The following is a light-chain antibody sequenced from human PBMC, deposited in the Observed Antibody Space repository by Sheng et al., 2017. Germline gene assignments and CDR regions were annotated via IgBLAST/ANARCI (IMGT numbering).Light chain of an antibody. V-gene: IGKV1-9*01. J-gene: IGKJ2*01. Sequence: QLTQSPSSLSASVGDRVIITCRASQGINTYLAWYQQKPGEAPKLLIYASSTLQSGVPSRFSGSGSGTEFTLTISSLQPDDFATYYCQQYNSYNTFGQGTKLEI. CDR3: QQYNSYNT. CDR2: ASS. CDR1: QGINTY.